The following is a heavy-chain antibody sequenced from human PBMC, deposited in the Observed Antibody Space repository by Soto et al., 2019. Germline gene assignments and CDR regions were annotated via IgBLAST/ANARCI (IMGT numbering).Heavy chain of an antibody. CDR3: ASRENGYNKFYFDF. CDR2: IYAGGST. V-gene: IGHV3-53*01. J-gene: IGHJ4*02. CDR1: GVSIISHY. D-gene: IGHD5-12*01. Sequence: EVQLVESGGGLIQPGGSLRLSCAASGVSIISHYMSWVRQAPGKGLEWISLIYAGGSTFYADSVKGRFTISRDNSKNTLYLQMDSLTAEDTAVYYCASRENGYNKFYFDFWGQGTLVTVSS.